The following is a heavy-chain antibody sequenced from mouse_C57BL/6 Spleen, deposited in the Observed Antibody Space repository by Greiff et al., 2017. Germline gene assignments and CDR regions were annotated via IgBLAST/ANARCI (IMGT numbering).Heavy chain of an antibody. V-gene: IGHV1-22*01. CDR2: INPNNGGT. CDR1: GYTFTDYN. Sequence: EVQLQQSGPELVKPGASVKMSCKASGYTFTDYNMHWVKQSHGKSLEWIGYINPNNGGTSYNQKFKGKATLTVNKYSSTAYMELRSLTSEDSAVYYCAGGSYYYGSSGFAYWGQGTLVTVSA. J-gene: IGHJ3*01. CDR3: AGGSYYYGSSGFAY. D-gene: IGHD1-1*01.